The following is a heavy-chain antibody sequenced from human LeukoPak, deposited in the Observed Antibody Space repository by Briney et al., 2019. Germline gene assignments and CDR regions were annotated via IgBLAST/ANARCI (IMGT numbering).Heavy chain of an antibody. Sequence: TSETLSLTCAVYGGSFSGYYWSWIRQPPGKGLEWIGEINHSGSTNYNPSLKSRVTISVDTSKNQFSLKLSSVTAADTGVYYCARGRAVVATPYYYYYMDVWGKGTTVTVSS. V-gene: IGHV4-34*01. CDR3: ARGRAVVATPYYYYYMDV. D-gene: IGHD6-19*01. CDR2: INHSGST. J-gene: IGHJ6*03. CDR1: GGSFSGYY.